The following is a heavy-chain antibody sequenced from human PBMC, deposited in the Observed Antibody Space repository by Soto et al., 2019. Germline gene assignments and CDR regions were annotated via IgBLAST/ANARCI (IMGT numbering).Heavy chain of an antibody. CDR1: GGSIRSSSFY. V-gene: IGHV4-39*01. J-gene: IGHJ5*02. CDR3: AGRFVEVPAAILLSFDWFDP. CDR2: MYYSGST. D-gene: IGHD2-2*02. Sequence: PSETLSLTCTVSGGSIRSSSFYWGWIRQPPGKGLEWIGSMYYSGSTYYTPSLKSRVTISGDTSKNQFSLKLNSVTAADTAVYYCAGRFVEVPAAILLSFDWFDPWSEGTLVTVSS.